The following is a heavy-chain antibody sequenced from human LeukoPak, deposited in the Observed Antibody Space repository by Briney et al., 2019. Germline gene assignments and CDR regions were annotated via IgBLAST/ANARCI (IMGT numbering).Heavy chain of an antibody. D-gene: IGHD3-22*01. CDR2: ISGSGGST. J-gene: IGHJ3*02. V-gene: IGHV3-23*01. CDR1: GFTFSSYA. Sequence: GGSLRLSCAASGFTFSSYAMSWVRQAPGRGLEWVSAISGSGGSTYYADSVKGRFTISRDNSKNTLYLQMNSLRAEDTAVYYCAKGFSLYYDSSGPHDAFDIWGQGTMVTVSS. CDR3: AKGFSLYYDSSGPHDAFDI.